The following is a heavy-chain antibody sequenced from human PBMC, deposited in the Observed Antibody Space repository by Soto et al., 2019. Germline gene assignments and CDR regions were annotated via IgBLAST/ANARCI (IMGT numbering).Heavy chain of an antibody. V-gene: IGHV1-69*01. CDR1: GGTFNNYA. Sequence: QVQLVQSGAEVKRPGSSVTVSCKASGGTFNNYALSWVRQAPGQGLEWMGGIIPIFNSANYAQKFQGRVTITADDSTSTAYMELRSLRPDDTAVYYCAREVTVASYSFDFWGQGTLVTVSS. CDR3: AREVTVASYSFDF. CDR2: IIPIFNSA. J-gene: IGHJ4*02. D-gene: IGHD5-12*01.